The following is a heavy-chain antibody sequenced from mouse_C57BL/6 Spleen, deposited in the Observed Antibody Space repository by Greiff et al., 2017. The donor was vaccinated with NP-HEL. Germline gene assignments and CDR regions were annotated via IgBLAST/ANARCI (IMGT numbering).Heavy chain of an antibody. CDR2: ISYDGSN. Sequence: EVKLMESGPGLVKPSQSLSLTCSVTGYSITSGYYWNWIRQFPGNKLEWMGYISYDGSNNYNPSLKNRISITRDTSKNQFFLKLNSVTTEDTATYYCARDLLLEVDYWGQGTSVTVSS. V-gene: IGHV3-6*01. J-gene: IGHJ4*01. CDR3: ARDLLLEVDY. CDR1: GYSITSGYY. D-gene: IGHD1-1*01.